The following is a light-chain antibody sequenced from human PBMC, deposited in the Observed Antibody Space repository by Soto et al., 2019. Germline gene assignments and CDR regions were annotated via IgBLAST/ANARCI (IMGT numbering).Light chain of an antibody. V-gene: IGKV3-11*01. J-gene: IGKJ1*01. Sequence: EIVMTQSPVTLSASPGERVSLSCRASQSVDINLAWYQQKPGQAPRLLIYEASTRASDIPSRFSGSGFGTDYTLTISSLEPEDFAVYYCQQRSKWRTFGQGTKVDIK. CDR2: EAS. CDR1: QSVDIN. CDR3: QQRSKWRT.